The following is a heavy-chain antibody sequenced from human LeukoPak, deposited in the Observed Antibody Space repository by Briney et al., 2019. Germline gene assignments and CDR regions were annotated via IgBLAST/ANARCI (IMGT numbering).Heavy chain of an antibody. CDR1: GAPIKEYY. CDR3: AGEGDYWHRFDY. D-gene: IGHD4-17*01. J-gene: IGHJ4*02. V-gene: IGHV4-59*01. CDR2: IFHSGST. Sequence: SEPLSLPFPVSGAPIKEYYWTGVPPPPGKGLEWIANIFHSGSTNYNPSLKSRVTISVEASKNQFSLRLSSVTAADTAVYYCAGEGDYWHRFDYWGRGTLVTVSS.